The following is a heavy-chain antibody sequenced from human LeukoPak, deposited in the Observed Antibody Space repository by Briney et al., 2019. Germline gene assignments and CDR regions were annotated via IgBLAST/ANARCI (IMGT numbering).Heavy chain of an antibody. CDR3: ARGGVGIAAAADY. D-gene: IGHD6-13*01. J-gene: IGHJ4*02. Sequence: ASVKVSCKASGYTFTSYGISWVRQAPGQGLEWMGWINPNSGGTNYAQKFQGWVTMTRDTSISTAYMELSRLRSDDTAVYYCARGGVGIAAAADYWGQGTLVTVSS. CDR1: GYTFTSYG. V-gene: IGHV1-2*04. CDR2: INPNSGGT.